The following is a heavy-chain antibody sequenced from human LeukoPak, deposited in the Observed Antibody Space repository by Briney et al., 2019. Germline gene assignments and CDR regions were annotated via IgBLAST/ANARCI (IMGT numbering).Heavy chain of an antibody. V-gene: IGHV1-69*13. CDR1: GGTFSSYA. Sequence: SVKVSCKASGGTFSSYAISWVRQAPGQGLEWMGGIIPIFGTANYAQKFQGRVTITADESTSTAYMELSSLRSEDTAVYYCARSYSSGYWFDPWGQGTLVTVSS. J-gene: IGHJ5*02. CDR2: IIPIFGTA. D-gene: IGHD6-19*01. CDR3: ARSYSSGYWFDP.